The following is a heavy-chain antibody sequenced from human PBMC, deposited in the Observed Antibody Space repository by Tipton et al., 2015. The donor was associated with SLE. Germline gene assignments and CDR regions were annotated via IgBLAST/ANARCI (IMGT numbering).Heavy chain of an antibody. Sequence: TLSLTCAVYGGSFSDYYWSWIRQPPGKGLEWIGYIYYSGSTNYNPSLKSRVTISVDTSKNQFSLKLSSVTAADTAVYYCARVRGMGSSGYGFDYWGQGTLVTVSS. CDR3: ARVRGMGSSGYGFDY. CDR1: GGSFSDYY. J-gene: IGHJ4*02. V-gene: IGHV4-59*01. D-gene: IGHD3-22*01. CDR2: IYYSGST.